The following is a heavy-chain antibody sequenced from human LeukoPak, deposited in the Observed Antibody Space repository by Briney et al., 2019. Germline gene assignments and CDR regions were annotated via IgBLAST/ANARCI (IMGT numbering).Heavy chain of an antibody. D-gene: IGHD1-26*01. CDR2: INPNSGGT. V-gene: IGHV1-2*02. CDR3: ARVRWELLRYYFDY. J-gene: IGHJ4*02. CDR1: GYTFTGYY. Sequence: ASVKVSCKASGYTFTGYYMHWVRQAPGQGLEWMGWINPNSGGTNYAQKFQGRVTMTRDTSISTAYMELSRLRSDDTAVYCCARVRWELLRYYFDYWGQGTLVTVSS.